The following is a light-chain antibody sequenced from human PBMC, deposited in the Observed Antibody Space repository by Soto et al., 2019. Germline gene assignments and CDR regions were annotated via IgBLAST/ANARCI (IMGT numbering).Light chain of an antibody. CDR1: TGAVTSGQY. V-gene: IGLV7-46*01. CDR2: DTS. Sequence: QAVVTQEPSLTVSPGGTVTLTCGSSTGAVTSGQYPYWFQQKPGQAPRTLIYDTSKKHSWTPARFSGALLGGNAALTLSGAQPEDEAEYYCLLSYSDSWVFGGGTKVTVL. J-gene: IGLJ3*02. CDR3: LLSYSDSWV.